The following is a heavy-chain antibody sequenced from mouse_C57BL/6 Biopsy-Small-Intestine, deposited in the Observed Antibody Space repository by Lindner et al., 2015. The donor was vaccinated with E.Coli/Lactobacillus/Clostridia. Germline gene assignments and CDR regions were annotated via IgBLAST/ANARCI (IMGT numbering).Heavy chain of an antibody. J-gene: IGHJ4*01. V-gene: IGHV1-53*01. CDR3: ARGPLPSTIFGVLIGSWFDP. D-gene: IGHD2-14*01. CDR1: GYTFTGYY. Sequence: SVKVSCKASGYTFTGYYIHWVRQAPGQGLEWMGWINPNSGGTNYAQNFQGRVTMTRDTSISTAYMELSSLRSDDTAVYYCARGPLPSTIFGVLIGSWFDPWGQGTLVTVSS. CDR2: INPNSGGT.